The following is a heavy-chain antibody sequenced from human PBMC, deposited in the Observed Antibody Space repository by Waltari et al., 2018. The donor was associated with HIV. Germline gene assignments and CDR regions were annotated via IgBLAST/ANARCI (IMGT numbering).Heavy chain of an antibody. CDR2: ISPGDSDT. V-gene: IGHV5-51*01. D-gene: IGHD4-17*01. J-gene: IGHJ3*02. Sequence: EIQLVQSGGEMKKAGESLRISCKASGNSFSSHWIGWVRQLPGKGLEWMGIISPGDSDTIYSPSFQGQVTISGDKSITTAYLQWSSLKASDTAIYYCARRQGDYRTAFNIWGQGTMVTVSP. CDR3: ARRQGDYRTAFNI. CDR1: GNSFSSHW.